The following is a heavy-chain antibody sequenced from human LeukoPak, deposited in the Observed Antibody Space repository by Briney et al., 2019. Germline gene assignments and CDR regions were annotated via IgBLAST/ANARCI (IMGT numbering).Heavy chain of an antibody. CDR3: ARGLRFGESAHYYYYGMDV. CDR1: GYTFSNYG. D-gene: IGHD3-10*01. V-gene: IGHV1-18*01. J-gene: IGHJ6*02. Sequence: ASVKISCKASGYTFSNYGISWLRQAPGQGLEWMGWISAYTGDANYPQNLQGRVIMTTDTSTSTAYMELRSLRSEDTAVYYCARGLRFGESAHYYYYGMDVWGQGTTVTVSS. CDR2: ISAYTGDA.